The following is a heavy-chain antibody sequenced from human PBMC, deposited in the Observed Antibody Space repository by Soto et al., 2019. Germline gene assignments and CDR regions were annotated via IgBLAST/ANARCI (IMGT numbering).Heavy chain of an antibody. CDR2: ISGSGGST. V-gene: IGHV3-23*01. D-gene: IGHD2-2*01. CDR1: GFTFSSYA. Sequence: GGSLRLSCAASGFTFSSYAMSWVRQAPGKGLEWVSAISGSGGSTYYADSVKGRFTISRDNSKNTLYLQMNSLRAEDTAVYYCARPSLGYCSSTSCPVTEYDYWXQGTLVTVSS. CDR3: ARPSLGYCSSTSCPVTEYDY. J-gene: IGHJ4*02.